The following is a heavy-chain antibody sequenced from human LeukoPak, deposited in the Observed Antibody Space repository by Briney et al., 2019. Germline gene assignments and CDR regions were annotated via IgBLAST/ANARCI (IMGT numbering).Heavy chain of an antibody. CDR2: IYYSGST. CDR1: GGSISSGNYY. D-gene: IGHD2/OR15-2a*01. J-gene: IGHJ4*02. V-gene: IGHV4-39*01. Sequence: SETLSLTCTVSGGSISSGNYYWGWIRQPPGKGLEWIGNIYYSGSTYYNPSLKSRVTISVDTSKNQFSLKLGSVTAADTAVYYCAGHHPRNTVDSWGQGTLVTVSS. CDR3: AGHHPRNTVDS.